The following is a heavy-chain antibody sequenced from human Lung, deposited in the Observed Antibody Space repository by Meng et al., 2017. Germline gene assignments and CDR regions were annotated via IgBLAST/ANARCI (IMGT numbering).Heavy chain of an antibody. V-gene: IGHV4-34*01. CDR1: GGSFSAYY. D-gene: IGHD4-11*01. CDR3: ARGPTTMAHDFDY. CDR2: INHSGST. J-gene: IGHJ4*02. Sequence: QVQLQQGGAGLLKPSETLSLTCVVSGGSFSAYYWSWIRQPPGKGLEWIGEINHSGSTNYNPSLESRATISVDTSQNNLSLKLSSVTAADSAVYYCARGPTTMAHDFDYWGQGTLVTVSS.